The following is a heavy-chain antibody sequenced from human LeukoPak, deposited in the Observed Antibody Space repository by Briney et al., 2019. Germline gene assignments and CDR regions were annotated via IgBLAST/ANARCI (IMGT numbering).Heavy chain of an antibody. CDR2: IFYSGST. CDR3: ARDGAGRAWFDP. CDR1: GGSISSYY. V-gene: IGHV4-59*01. J-gene: IGHJ5*02. Sequence: SETLSLTCTVSGGSISSYYWSWIRQPPGQGLEWIGYIFYSGSTNYNPSLKSRVTISVDTSKNQFSLKLSSVTAADTAVYYCARDGAGRAWFDPWGQGTLVTVSS. D-gene: IGHD3-10*01.